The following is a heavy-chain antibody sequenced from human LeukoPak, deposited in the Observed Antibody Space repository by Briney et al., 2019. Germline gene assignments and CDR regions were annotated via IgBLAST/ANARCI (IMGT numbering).Heavy chain of an antibody. CDR1: GYTFTSYA. J-gene: IGHJ4*02. Sequence: ASVKVSCKASGYTFTSYAMNWVRQAPGQGLEWMGWINTNTGNPTYAQGFTGRFVFSLDTSVSTAYLQISSLKAEDTAVYYCARGYCSSTSCYGGSYWGQGTLVTVSS. V-gene: IGHV7-4-1*02. D-gene: IGHD2-2*01. CDR2: INTNTGNP. CDR3: ARGYCSSTSCYGGSY.